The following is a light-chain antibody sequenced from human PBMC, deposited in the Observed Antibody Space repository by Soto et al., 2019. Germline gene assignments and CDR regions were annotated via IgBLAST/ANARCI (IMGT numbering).Light chain of an antibody. CDR2: EGS. CDR3: CSYVSSSTFWV. CDR1: SSDVGSYNV. J-gene: IGLJ3*02. Sequence: QSALTQPASVSGSPGQSITISYTGTSSDVGSYNVVSWYQQHPGKAPKLIIYEGSKRPSGVSNRFSGSKSGNTASLTISGLQAEDEADYYCCSYVSSSTFWVFGGGTKLTVL. V-gene: IGLV2-23*03.